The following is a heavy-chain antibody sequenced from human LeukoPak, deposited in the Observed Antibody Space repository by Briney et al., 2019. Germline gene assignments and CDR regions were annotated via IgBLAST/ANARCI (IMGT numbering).Heavy chain of an antibody. V-gene: IGHV1-18*01. CDR3: ARVGGDGDDFDY. Sequence: ASVTLSCTASASTFSNYGISWVRQAHGPGLERMGWIRGDSENKNYAQNFQGRVTMTTDPATSTGYMELRSLRSDDTAVYYCARVGGDGDDFDYWGQGSLVTVSS. J-gene: IGHJ4*02. CDR1: ASTFSNYG. CDR2: IRGDSENK. D-gene: IGHD4-17*01.